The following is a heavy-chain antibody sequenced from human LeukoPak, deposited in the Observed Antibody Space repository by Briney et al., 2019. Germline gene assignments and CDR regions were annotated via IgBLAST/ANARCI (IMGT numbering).Heavy chain of an antibody. Sequence: GASVKVSCKASGYTFTSYGISWVRQAPGQGLEGMGWISAYNGNTNYAQRLQGRVTMTTDTSTSTAYMELRSLKTDDTAVYYWARGGGPEDGYCSSTSCYIFDCWGQGTLITVSS. D-gene: IGHD2-2*03. V-gene: IGHV1-18*01. J-gene: IGHJ4*02. CDR2: ISAYNGNT. CDR3: ARGGGPEDGYCSSTSCYIFDC. CDR1: GYTFTSYG.